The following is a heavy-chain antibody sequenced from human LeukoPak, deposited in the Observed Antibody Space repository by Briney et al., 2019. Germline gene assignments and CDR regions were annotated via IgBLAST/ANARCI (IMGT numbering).Heavy chain of an antibody. J-gene: IGHJ1*01. D-gene: IGHD2-21*02. CDR3: ARAYCGGDCYSAEYFQH. CDR1: GGSICNYY. V-gene: IGHV4-59*01. Sequence: SETLSLTCTVSGGSICNYYWSWIRQPPGKGLEWIGYIYYSGSTNYNPPLKSRVTISVDTSKNQFSLKLRSVTAAATAVYYCARAYCGGDCYSAEYFQHWGQGTLVTVSS. CDR2: IYYSGST.